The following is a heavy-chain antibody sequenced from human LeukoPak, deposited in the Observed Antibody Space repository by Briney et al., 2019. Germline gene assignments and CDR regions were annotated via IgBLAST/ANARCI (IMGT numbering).Heavy chain of an antibody. V-gene: IGHV3-33*06. CDR3: AKHRGILVTPFDY. CDR1: GFTFSSYW. D-gene: IGHD2-15*01. J-gene: IGHJ4*02. CDR2: IWYDGSNK. Sequence: GGSLRLSCAASGFTFSSYWMSWVRQAPGKGLEWVAVIWYDGSNKYYADSVKGRFTISRDNSRNTLYLQMNSLRAEDTAVYYCAKHRGILVTPFDYWGQGTLVTVSS.